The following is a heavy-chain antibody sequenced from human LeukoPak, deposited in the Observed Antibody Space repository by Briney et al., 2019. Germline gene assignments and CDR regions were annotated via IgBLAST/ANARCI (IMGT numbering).Heavy chain of an antibody. CDR3: ASSPAYCSSTSCQLDY. D-gene: IGHD2-2*01. CDR1: GFTFSSYA. CDR2: ISYDGSNK. V-gene: IGHV3-30*14. Sequence: GGSLRLSCAASGFTFSSYAMHWVRQAPGKGLEWVAVISYDGSNKYYADSVKGRFTISRDNSKNTLYLQMNSLRAEDTAVYYCASSPAYCSSTSCQLDYWGQGTLVTVSS. J-gene: IGHJ4*02.